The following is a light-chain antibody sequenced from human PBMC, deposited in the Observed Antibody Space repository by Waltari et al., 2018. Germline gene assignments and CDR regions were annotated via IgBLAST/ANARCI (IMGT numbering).Light chain of an antibody. CDR1: SSDVGDYNY. CDR3: SSYTSSTTLYV. Sequence: QSALTQPASVSGSPGQSISISCTGTSSDVGDYNYVSWYQQHPGKAPKLMIYNVSIRPSGVSNRFSGSKSGNTASLTISGLQAEDEADYYCSSYTSSTTLYVFGSGTKVTVL. J-gene: IGLJ1*01. V-gene: IGLV2-14*03. CDR2: NVS.